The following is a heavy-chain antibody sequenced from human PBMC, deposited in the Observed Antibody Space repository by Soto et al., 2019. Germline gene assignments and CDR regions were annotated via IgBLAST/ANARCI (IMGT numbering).Heavy chain of an antibody. CDR3: AGPPLNYYGSGSNPDYYYYGMDV. Sequence: PGESLKISCKGSGYSFTSYWISWVRQMPGKGLERMGSIDPSYSYTNYSPSFQGHVTISADKSISTAYLQWSSLKASDTAMYYCAGPPLNYYGSGSNPDYYYYGMDVWGQGTTVTVSS. V-gene: IGHV5-10-1*01. J-gene: IGHJ6*02. CDR1: GYSFTSYW. D-gene: IGHD3-10*01. CDR2: IDPSYSYT.